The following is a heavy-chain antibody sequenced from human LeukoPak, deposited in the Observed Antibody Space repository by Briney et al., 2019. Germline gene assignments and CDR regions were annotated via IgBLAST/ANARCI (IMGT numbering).Heavy chain of an antibody. D-gene: IGHD3-16*01. J-gene: IGHJ4*02. CDR1: GFTFSSYA. V-gene: IGHV3-23*01. CDR3: APRWGGRDDY. CDR2: ISGSGTST. Sequence: GGSLRLSCAASGFTFSSYAMSWVRQAPGKGLEWVSGISGSGTSTYYADSVKGGFTISRDNSKNTLYLQMNSLRAEDTAVYYCAPRWGGRDDYWGQGTLVTVSS.